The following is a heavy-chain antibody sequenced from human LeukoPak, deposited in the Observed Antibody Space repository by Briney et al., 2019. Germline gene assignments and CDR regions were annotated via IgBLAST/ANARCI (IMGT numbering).Heavy chain of an antibody. J-gene: IGHJ4*02. D-gene: IGHD3-9*01. Sequence: GGSLRLSCAASGFTFSSYAMHWVRQAPGKGLEWVSYISSSSSTIYYADSVKGRFTISRDNAKNSLYLQMNSLRAEDTAVYYCARVRSHYDILTGYSYYFDYWGQGTLVTVSS. V-gene: IGHV3-48*04. CDR3: ARVRSHYDILTGYSYYFDY. CDR1: GFTFSSYA. CDR2: ISSSSSTI.